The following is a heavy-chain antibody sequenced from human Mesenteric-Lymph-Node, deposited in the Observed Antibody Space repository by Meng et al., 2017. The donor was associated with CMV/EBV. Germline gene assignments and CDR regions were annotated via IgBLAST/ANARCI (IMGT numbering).Heavy chain of an antibody. V-gene: IGHV3-11*04. Sequence: LSLTCTVSGYSISSGYYWGWIRQPPGKGLEWVSYISSGSGTIHYADSVKGRFTISRDNAKNSLYLQVNSLRAEDTAVYYCARGNNWNDFEYWGQGTLVTVSS. D-gene: IGHD1-20*01. CDR2: ISSGSGTI. CDR1: GYSISSGYY. CDR3: ARGNNWNDFEY. J-gene: IGHJ4*02.